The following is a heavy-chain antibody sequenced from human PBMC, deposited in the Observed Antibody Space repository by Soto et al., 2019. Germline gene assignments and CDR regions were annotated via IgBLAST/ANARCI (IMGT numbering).Heavy chain of an antibody. D-gene: IGHD5-12*01. V-gene: IGHV1-2*04. CDR3: ARDLSERWLQSEHYYYGMDV. CDR2: INPNSGGT. J-gene: IGHJ6*02. Sequence: QVQLVQCGAEVKKPGASVKVSCKASGYTFTGYYMHWVRQAPGQRLEWMGWINPNSGGTNYAQKFQGWVTMTRDTSISTAYMELSRLRSDDTAVYYCARDLSERWLQSEHYYYGMDVWGQGTTVTVSS. CDR1: GYTFTGYY.